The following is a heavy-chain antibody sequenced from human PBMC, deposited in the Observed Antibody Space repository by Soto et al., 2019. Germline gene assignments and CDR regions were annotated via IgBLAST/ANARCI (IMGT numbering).Heavy chain of an antibody. Sequence: EVQLVESGGGLVQPGGSLRLSCAASGFTFSSYDMHWVRQATGKGLEWVSAIGTAGDTYYPGSVKGRLTISRENAKNSLYLQMNSLRAGDTAVYYCARMPQPLYYYGSGSYYYGMDVWGQGTTVTVSS. V-gene: IGHV3-13*01. CDR3: ARMPQPLYYYGSGSYYYGMDV. J-gene: IGHJ6*02. CDR2: IGTAGDT. D-gene: IGHD3-10*01. CDR1: GFTFSSYD.